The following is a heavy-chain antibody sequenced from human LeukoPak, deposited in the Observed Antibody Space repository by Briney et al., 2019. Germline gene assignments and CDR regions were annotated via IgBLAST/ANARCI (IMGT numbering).Heavy chain of an antibody. D-gene: IGHD2-15*01. V-gene: IGHV1-18*01. Sequence: ASVKVSRKASGYTFSSYGISWVRQAPGQGLEWMGLISTYNGNKNYAQKLQGRVNMTTDTSTSTDYMEMRSLRYDDTVVYYCARGSYCSGGTCYSQYFDYWGQGTLVTVSP. CDR2: ISTYNGNK. J-gene: IGHJ4*02. CDR3: ARGSYCSGGTCYSQYFDY. CDR1: GYTFSSYG.